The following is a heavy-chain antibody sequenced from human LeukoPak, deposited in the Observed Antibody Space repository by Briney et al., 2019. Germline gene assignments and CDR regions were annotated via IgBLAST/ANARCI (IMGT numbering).Heavy chain of an antibody. CDR3: ARDRDFDY. J-gene: IGHJ4*02. D-gene: IGHD3-10*01. V-gene: IGHV3-48*01. CDR2: IRSSSSII. Sequence: GGSLRLSCAASGFTFSSYSMTWVRQAPGTGLEWVSYIRSSSSIIYYADSVKGQFTISRDNAKNALFRQMNSLRAEDTAVYYCARDRDFDYWGQGTLVTVSS. CDR1: GFTFSSYS.